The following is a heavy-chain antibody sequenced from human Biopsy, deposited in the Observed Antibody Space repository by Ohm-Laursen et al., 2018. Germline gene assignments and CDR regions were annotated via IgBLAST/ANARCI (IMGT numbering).Heavy chain of an antibody. CDR1: GDSFTSYA. V-gene: IGHV1-69*01. CDR3: ARGEGSSWFDP. Sequence: SSVKVSCNASGDSFTSYAIGWARQAPGQGLEWMGGIIPIPNVATYAQKFQGRITITADESTSTAYMELSSLTSDDTAVYFCARGEGSSWFDPWGHGTLVTVSS. D-gene: IGHD1-26*01. CDR2: IIPIPNVA. J-gene: IGHJ5*02.